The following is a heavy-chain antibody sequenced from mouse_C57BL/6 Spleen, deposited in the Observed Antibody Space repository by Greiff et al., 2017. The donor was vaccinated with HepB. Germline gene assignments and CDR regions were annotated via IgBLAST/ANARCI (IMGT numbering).Heavy chain of an antibody. CDR2: IWSGGST. D-gene: IGHD1-1*01. CDR1: GFSFTSYG. CDR3: ARKGDGSSYWYFDV. J-gene: IGHJ1*03. V-gene: IGHV2-2*01. Sequence: VQLQESGPGLVQPSQSLSITCTVSGFSFTSYGVHWVRQSPGKGLEWLGVIWSGGSTDYNAAFISRLSISKDNSKSQVFFKMNSLQADDTAIYYCARKGDGSSYWYFDVWGTGTTVTVSS.